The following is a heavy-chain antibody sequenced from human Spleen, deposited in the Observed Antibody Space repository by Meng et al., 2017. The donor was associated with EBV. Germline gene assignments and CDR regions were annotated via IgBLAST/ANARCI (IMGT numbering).Heavy chain of an antibody. CDR2: IFFGGST. CDR3: ASSLYSSSRVNWFDP. CDR1: GGSISSGDYY. J-gene: IGHJ5*02. Sequence: VQRQEAGPGLLKPSQPLSLPCAVSGGSISSGDYYWSWIRQPPGTGPEWIGYIFFGGSTNYNPSLKSRVTMSVDTSKNQFSLKLSSVTAADTAVYYCASSLYSSSRVNWFDPWGQGALVTVSS. V-gene: IGHV4-30-4*01. D-gene: IGHD6-13*01.